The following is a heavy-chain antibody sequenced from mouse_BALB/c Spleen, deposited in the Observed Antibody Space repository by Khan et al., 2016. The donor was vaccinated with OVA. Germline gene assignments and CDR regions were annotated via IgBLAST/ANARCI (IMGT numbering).Heavy chain of an antibody. CDR3: ARLEDI. CDR2: IWAGGST. V-gene: IGHV2-9*02. D-gene: IGHD1-3*01. Sequence: QMQLKESGPGLVAPSQSLSITCTVYGYSLTRYGVHWVRQPPGKGLEWLGLIWAGGSTNYNWALMSRLSISIDDSKSQVFLKMNSLQTEDTAMYYCARLEDIWGQGTTLTVSS. CDR1: GYSLTRYG. J-gene: IGHJ2*01.